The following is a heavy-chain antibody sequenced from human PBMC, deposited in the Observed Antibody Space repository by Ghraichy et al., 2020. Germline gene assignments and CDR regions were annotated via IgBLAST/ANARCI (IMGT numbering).Heavy chain of an antibody. D-gene: IGHD3-22*01. CDR2: ISGSGGST. CDR1: GFTLSSYA. Sequence: GGSLRLSCAASGFTLSSYAMSWVRQAPGKGLEWVSAISGSGGSTYYADSVKGRFTISRDNSKNTLYLQMNSLRAEDTAVYYCAKVKDYYDSSGYYYYGMDVWGQGTTVTVSS. J-gene: IGHJ6*02. CDR3: AKVKDYYDSSGYYYYGMDV. V-gene: IGHV3-23*01.